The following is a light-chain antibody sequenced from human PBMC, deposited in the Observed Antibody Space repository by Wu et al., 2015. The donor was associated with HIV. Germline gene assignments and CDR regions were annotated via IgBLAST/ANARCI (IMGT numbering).Light chain of an antibody. Sequence: IRLTQSPSSLSASVGDRVTITCRASQGISSYLAWYQQKPGKAPKLLIYAASSLQSGLPSRFSGSGSGTDFTLTISSLQPEDFATYYCQQSYSTPYTFGQGTKLEIK. CDR2: AAS. CDR3: QQSYSTPYT. J-gene: IGKJ2*01. CDR1: QGISSY. V-gene: IGKV1-39*01.